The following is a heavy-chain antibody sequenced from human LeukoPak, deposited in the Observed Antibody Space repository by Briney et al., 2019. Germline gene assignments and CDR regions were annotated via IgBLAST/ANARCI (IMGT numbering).Heavy chain of an antibody. V-gene: IGHV1-18*01. CDR2: ISAYNGDT. CDR3: ARDPHLSHASDSHYPFEF. CDR1: GYTFTSYG. Sequence: GASVKVSCKTSGYTFTSYGISWVRQAPGQGPEWMGWISAYNGDTNYTKKVQGRITRITDPSTRTAYLELRSLRSDDTAAYYCARDPHLSHASDSHYPFEFWGQGPLLTVSS. J-gene: IGHJ4*02. D-gene: IGHD3-22*01.